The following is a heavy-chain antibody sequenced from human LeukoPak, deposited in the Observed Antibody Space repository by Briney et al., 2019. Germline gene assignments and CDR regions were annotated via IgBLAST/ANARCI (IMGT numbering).Heavy chain of an antibody. CDR1: GFTFSSYS. J-gene: IGHJ4*02. V-gene: IGHV3-21*01. CDR2: ISSSSSYI. D-gene: IGHD5-12*01. CDR3: ARDLRGGYDD. Sequence: SGGSLRLSCAASGFTFSSYSMNWVRQAPGKGPEWVSSISSSSSYIYYADSVKGRFTISRDNAKNSLYLQMNSLRAEDTAVYYCARDLRGGYDDWGQGTLVTVSS.